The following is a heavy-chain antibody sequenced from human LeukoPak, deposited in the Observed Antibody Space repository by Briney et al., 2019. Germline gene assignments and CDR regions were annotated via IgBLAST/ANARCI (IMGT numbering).Heavy chain of an antibody. D-gene: IGHD3-22*01. V-gene: IGHV3-7*01. J-gene: IGHJ4*02. Sequence: GGSLRLSCAVSGYIFSDHYIDWVRQAPGKGLEWVASIKEGGSEKYYVDSVKGRFTISRDNSKNTLYLQMNSLRAEDTAVYYCARDFIPRTYYYDTSGYYLPGYWGQGTLVTVSS. CDR3: ARDFIPRTYYYDTSGYYLPGY. CDR2: IKEGGSEK. CDR1: GYIFSDHY.